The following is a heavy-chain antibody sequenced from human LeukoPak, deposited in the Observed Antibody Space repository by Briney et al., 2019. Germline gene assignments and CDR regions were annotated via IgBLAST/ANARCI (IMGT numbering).Heavy chain of an antibody. CDR1: GFTFDNYA. CDR3: AKDYCSSTSCYTDY. J-gene: IGHJ4*02. V-gene: IGHV3-9*01. CDR2: ISWNSGSI. Sequence: TGGSLRLSCAASGFTFDNYAMLWVRQAPGKGLEWVSGISWNSGSIGYADSVKGRFTISRDNAKNSLYLQMNSLRAEDTALYFCAKDYCSSTSCYTDYWGQGTLVTVSS. D-gene: IGHD2-2*02.